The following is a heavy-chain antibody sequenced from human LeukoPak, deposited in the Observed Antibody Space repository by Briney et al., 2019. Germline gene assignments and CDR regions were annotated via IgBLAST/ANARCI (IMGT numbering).Heavy chain of an antibody. CDR2: INPNSGGT. CDR3: ARARIPRAPHNWFDP. J-gene: IGHJ5*02. V-gene: IGHV1-2*02. D-gene: IGHD2-15*01. CDR1: GYTFTGYY. Sequence: ASVKVSCKASGYTFTGYYMHWVRQAPGQGLEWMGWINPNSGGTNYAQKFQGRVTMTRDTSISTAYMELSRLRSDDTAVHYCARARIPRAPHNWFDPWGQGTLVTVSS.